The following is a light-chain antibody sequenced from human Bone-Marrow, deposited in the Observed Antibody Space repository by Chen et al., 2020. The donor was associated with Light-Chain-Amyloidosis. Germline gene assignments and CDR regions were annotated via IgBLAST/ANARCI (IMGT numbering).Light chain of an antibody. V-gene: IGLV3-25*03. Sequence: SYELTQPPSVSVSPGQTARITCSGDDLPTKYAYWYQQKPGQAPVLVIHRDTERPSGISARFSGSSSGTTATFTTSGVQAEDEADYHCQSADSSGTYEVIFGGGTKLTVL. CDR3: QSADSSGTYEVI. CDR1: DLPTKY. J-gene: IGLJ2*01. CDR2: RDT.